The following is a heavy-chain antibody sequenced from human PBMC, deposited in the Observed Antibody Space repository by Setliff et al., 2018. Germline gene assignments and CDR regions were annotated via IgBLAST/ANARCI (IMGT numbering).Heavy chain of an antibody. CDR1: GFTFSNAW. D-gene: IGHD5-18*01. V-gene: IGHV3-15*01. CDR2: IKRESDGGTT. Sequence: GGYLRLSCAASGFTFSNAWMSWVRQAPGKGLECVGRIKRESDGGTTDYAAPVKGRFTISRDDSKNTLYLQMNSLKTEDTAVYYCISLWLGYYGLDVWGQGTTVTVSS. CDR3: ISLWLGYYGLDV. J-gene: IGHJ6*02.